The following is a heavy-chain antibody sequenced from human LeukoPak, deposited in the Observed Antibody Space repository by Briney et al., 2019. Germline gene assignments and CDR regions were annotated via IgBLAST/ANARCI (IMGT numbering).Heavy chain of an antibody. CDR1: GYTLTELS. D-gene: IGHD5-24*01. CDR3: ATEVEMATIYPRDPGTFDY. CDR2: FDPEDGET. J-gene: IGHJ4*02. Sequence: ASVKVSCKVSGYTLTELSMHWVRQAPGKGLEWMGGFDPEDGETIYAQKFQGRVTMTEDTSTDTAYMELSSLRSEDTAVYYCATEVEMATIYPRDPGTFDYRGQGTLVTVSS. V-gene: IGHV1-24*01.